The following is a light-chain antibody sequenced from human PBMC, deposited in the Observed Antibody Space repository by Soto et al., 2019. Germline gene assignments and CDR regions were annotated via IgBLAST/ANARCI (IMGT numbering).Light chain of an antibody. CDR2: AAN. Sequence: AIQMTQSPSSLSASVGDRVTMTCRASQAITNNVDWFQQKPGTAPKLLIYAANSLQTGVPSRFSGSGYGTDFTLTISSLQPEDFATYFCLQRYDFPFTFGPGTTVDMK. V-gene: IGKV1-6*01. J-gene: IGKJ3*01. CDR3: LQRYDFPFT. CDR1: QAITNN.